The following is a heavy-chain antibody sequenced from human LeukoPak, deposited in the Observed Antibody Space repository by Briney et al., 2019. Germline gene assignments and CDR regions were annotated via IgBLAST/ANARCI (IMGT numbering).Heavy chain of an antibody. CDR1: GGSISSDNYS. J-gene: IGHJ5*02. CDR2: VYTSGST. Sequence: SETLSLTCTVSGGSISSDNYSWSWIRQPAGKGLEWIGRVYTSGSTNYNPSLKSRVTISVDTSQKQFSLKLSSVTAADTAVYYCAREKIGYYDGSGRGWFDPWGQGTLVTASS. D-gene: IGHD3-22*01. CDR3: AREKIGYYDGSGRGWFDP. V-gene: IGHV4-61*02.